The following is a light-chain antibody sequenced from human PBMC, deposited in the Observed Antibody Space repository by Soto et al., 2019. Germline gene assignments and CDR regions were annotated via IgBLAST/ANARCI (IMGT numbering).Light chain of an antibody. Sequence: DIQMTQSPSSLSASVGDRVTITCRASQDISNDLGWYQQKPGTAPKRLIYAASSLQSGVPSRFSGSGSGTEFTLTISSLQPDDFATYYCQQYHIYSWTFGQGTKVDIK. V-gene: IGKV1-17*01. CDR3: QQYHIYSWT. J-gene: IGKJ1*01. CDR2: AAS. CDR1: QDISND.